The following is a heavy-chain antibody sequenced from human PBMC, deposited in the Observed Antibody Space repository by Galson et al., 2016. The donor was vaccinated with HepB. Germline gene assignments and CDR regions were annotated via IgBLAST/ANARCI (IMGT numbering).Heavy chain of an antibody. CDR1: GDSVSSNNAG. Sequence: CAISGDSVSSNNAGWNWIRQSPSRGLEWLGRTYYRSKWSYDYADSVKSRITIQPETTKNQFSLQLNAVTVEEPAVYYFTRVKELGRGFHSWGQGTLVIVSS. V-gene: IGHV6-1*01. D-gene: IGHD7-27*01. CDR3: TRVKELGRGFHS. CDR2: TYYRSKWSY. J-gene: IGHJ4*02.